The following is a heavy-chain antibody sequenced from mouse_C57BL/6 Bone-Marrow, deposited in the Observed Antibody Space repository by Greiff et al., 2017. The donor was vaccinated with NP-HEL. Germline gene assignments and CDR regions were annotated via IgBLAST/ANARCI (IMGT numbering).Heavy chain of an antibody. CDR2: INPNNGGT. CDR1: GYTFTDYY. Sequence: EVQLQQSGPELVKPGASVKISCKASGYTFTDYYMNWVKQSHGKSLEWIGDINPNNGGTSYNQKFKGKATLTVDKSSSTAYMELRSLTSEDSAVYYCARVYYYGNFDYWGQGTTLTVSS. D-gene: IGHD1-1*01. CDR3: ARVYYYGNFDY. V-gene: IGHV1-26*01. J-gene: IGHJ2*01.